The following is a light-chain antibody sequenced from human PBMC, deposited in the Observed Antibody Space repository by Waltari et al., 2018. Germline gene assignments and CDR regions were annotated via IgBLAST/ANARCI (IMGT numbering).Light chain of an antibody. V-gene: IGKV3-11*01. CDR3: QQGSVLPLT. CDR1: QSVFNY. CDR2: DTS. J-gene: IGKJ4*01. Sequence: EIVLTQSPATLSLSAGERATLSCRASQSVFNYLAWYQQKPGQAPRLLIYDTSKRATGSPARFSCSGSGTDFPLTISNLEAEDFALYFCQQGSVLPLTFGGGTKVDIK.